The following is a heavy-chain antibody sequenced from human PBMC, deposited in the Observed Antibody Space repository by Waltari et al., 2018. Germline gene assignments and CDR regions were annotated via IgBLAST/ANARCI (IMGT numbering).Heavy chain of an antibody. V-gene: IGHV3-30*04. CDR3: ARENRQWLAPEPYYFDY. D-gene: IGHD6-19*01. J-gene: IGHJ4*02. CDR2: LSYDGSNK. CDR1: GLIFWTIA. Sequence: QVQLVESGDSVAQPGRSLRLSCAASGLIFWTIAMLFSRQAPGKGLEWVAVLSYDGSNKYYADSLKGRFTISRDNSNNTLYLQMNTLTPEDTAVYFCARENRQWLAPEPYYFDYWGLGTLVTVTS.